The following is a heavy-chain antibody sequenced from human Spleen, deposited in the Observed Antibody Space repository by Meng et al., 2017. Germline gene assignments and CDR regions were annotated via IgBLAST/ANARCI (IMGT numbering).Heavy chain of an antibody. CDR1: GFTFSDYY. CDR3: ARDRKGERATFHY. V-gene: IGHV3-11*04. D-gene: IGHD1-26*01. Sequence: GESLKISCAASGFTFSDYYMSWIRQAPGKGLEWVSYISSSGSTIYYADSVKGRFTISRDNAKNSLYLQMNSLRDEDKAVYYCARDRKGERATFHYWGQGTLVTVSS. CDR2: ISSSGSTI. J-gene: IGHJ4*02.